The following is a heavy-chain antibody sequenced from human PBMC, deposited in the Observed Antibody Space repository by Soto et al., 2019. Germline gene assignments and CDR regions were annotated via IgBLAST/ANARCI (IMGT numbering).Heavy chain of an antibody. V-gene: IGHV3-23*01. CDR1: GFTFSNYA. D-gene: IGHD1-1*01. J-gene: IGHJ4*02. CDR3: AKEFLTTFSFDY. Sequence: WGSLRLSCAASGFTFSNYAMSWFRQAPGEGLEWVSTISGSGRNTYYADSVKGRFTISRDSSKNTLYLEMNSLRAEDTAVYYCAKEFLTTFSFDYWGQGTLVTVSS. CDR2: ISGSGRNT.